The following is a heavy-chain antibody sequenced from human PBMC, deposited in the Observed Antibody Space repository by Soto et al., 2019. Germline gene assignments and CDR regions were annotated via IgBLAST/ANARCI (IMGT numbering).Heavy chain of an antibody. CDR1: GFTFSSYA. J-gene: IGHJ4*02. V-gene: IGHV3-23*01. CDR2: ISGTGGGT. CDR3: AKGISSXPRTFDY. Sequence: PGGSLRLSCAPSGFTFSSYAMSWVRQAPGKGLEWVSGISGTGGGTYYADPVKGRFTISRDNSKNTLYLQMNSLRAEDTAVYHCAKGISSXPRTFDYWGQGTLVTVSS. D-gene: IGHD2-15*01.